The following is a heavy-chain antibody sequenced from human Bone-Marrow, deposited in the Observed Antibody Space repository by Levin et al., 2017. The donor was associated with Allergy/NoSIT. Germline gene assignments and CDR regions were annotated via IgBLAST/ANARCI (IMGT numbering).Heavy chain of an antibody. J-gene: IGHJ3*02. Sequence: GESLKISCAASGFSFSSYGMHWVRQAPGKGLEWVSVISYDGSNKYYADSVKGRFTISRDSAKNTLYLQMTSLRGEDTAVYYCAKEYATSSDDAFDIWGQGTMVTVSA. D-gene: IGHD6-6*01. V-gene: IGHV3-30*18. CDR2: ISYDGSNK. CDR1: GFSFSSYG. CDR3: AKEYATSSDDAFDI.